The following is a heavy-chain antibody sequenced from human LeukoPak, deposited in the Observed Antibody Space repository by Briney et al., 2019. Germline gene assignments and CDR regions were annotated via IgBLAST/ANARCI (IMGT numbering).Heavy chain of an antibody. J-gene: IGHJ6*02. V-gene: IGHV3-9*01. CDR1: GFSFKDYG. CDR3: AKHLRATNTYYFYGLDV. Sequence: GGSLRLSCAATGFSFKDYGMHWDRQPPGKGLEWVSGISWNGGSTDYADSVKGRFTISRDNAKNSLYLQLSSLRPEDTALYYCAKHLRATNTYYFYGLDVGGQGTTVTVSS. CDR2: ISWNGGST. D-gene: IGHD1-26*01.